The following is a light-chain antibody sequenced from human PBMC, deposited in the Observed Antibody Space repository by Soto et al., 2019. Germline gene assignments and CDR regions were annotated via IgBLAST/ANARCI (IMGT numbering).Light chain of an antibody. CDR2: DTS. J-gene: IGKJ5*01. CDR1: QSVSNN. Sequence: EIVLTQSPGTLSLSPGERATLSCRASQSVSNNYLAWYQQKPGQAPRLLIYDTSTRATGIPARFSGSGSGTEFTLTISSLQSEDFAVYYCQQYSNWPPITFGQGTRLE. CDR3: QQYSNWPPIT. V-gene: IGKV3-15*01.